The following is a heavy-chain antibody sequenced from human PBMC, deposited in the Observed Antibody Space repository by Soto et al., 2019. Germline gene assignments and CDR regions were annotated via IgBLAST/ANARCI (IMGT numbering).Heavy chain of an antibody. CDR3: TTVKVGGYCSSTSCQSYYYYGMDV. CDR1: GFTFGDYA. CDR2: IRSKAYGGTT. V-gene: IGHV3-49*03. D-gene: IGHD2-2*01. J-gene: IGHJ6*02. Sequence: PGGSLRLSCTASGFTFGDYAMSWFRQAPGKGLEWVGFIRSKAYGGTTEYAASVKGRFTISRDDSKSIAYLQMNSLKTEDTAVYYCTTVKVGGYCSSTSCQSYYYYGMDVWGQGSTVTVSS.